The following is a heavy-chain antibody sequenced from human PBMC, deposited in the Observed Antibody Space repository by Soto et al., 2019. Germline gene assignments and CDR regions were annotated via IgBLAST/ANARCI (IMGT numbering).Heavy chain of an antibody. V-gene: IGHV4-39*01. Sequence: SEILSLTCTVSGGSISSSRYYWGWIRQPPGKGLEWIGSIYYSGSTYYNPSLKSRVTISVDTSKNQFSLKLSSVTAADTAVYYCAEGSDGIERYFDLWGRGTLVTVSS. CDR2: IYYSGST. CDR1: GGSISSSRYY. CDR3: AEGSDGIERYFDL. J-gene: IGHJ2*01. D-gene: IGHD2-21*01.